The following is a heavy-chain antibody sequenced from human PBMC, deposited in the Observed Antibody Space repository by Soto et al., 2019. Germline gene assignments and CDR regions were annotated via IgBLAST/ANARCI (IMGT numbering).Heavy chain of an antibody. D-gene: IGHD2-21*01. CDR1: SVSIAW. Sequence: SVSIAWMNWVRQAPGKGLEWVGRIKSKTDGGTTDYAAPVKGRFTISRDDSKNTLYLQMNSLKTEDTAVYYCIVRYPYYFDYWGQGTLVTVSS. CDR3: IVRYPYYFDY. V-gene: IGHV3-15*07. CDR2: IKSKTDGGTT. J-gene: IGHJ4*02.